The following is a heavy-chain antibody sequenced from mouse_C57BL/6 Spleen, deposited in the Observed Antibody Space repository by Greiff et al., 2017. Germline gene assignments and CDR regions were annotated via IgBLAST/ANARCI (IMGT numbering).Heavy chain of an antibody. CDR3: AREGLLGFAY. V-gene: IGHV5-4*01. Sequence: EVQGVESGGGLVKPGGSLKLSCAASGFTFSSYAMSWVRQTPEKRLEWVATISDGGSYTYYPDNVKGRFTISRDNAKNNLYLQMSHLKSEDTAMYYCAREGLLGFAYWGQGTLVTVSA. CDR2: ISDGGSYT. CDR1: GFTFSSYA. D-gene: IGHD2-3*01. J-gene: IGHJ3*01.